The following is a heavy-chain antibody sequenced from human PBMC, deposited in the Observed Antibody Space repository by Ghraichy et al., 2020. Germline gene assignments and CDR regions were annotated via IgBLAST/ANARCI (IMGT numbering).Heavy chain of an antibody. CDR2: MLHSGST. J-gene: IGHJ4*02. CDR3: ARGDRMSIPDY. Sequence: SQTLSLTCSVSGGTISNYYWTWVRQPQGKALEWIGYMLHSGSTNYNPSLKSRVTLSVDPSKNQFSLRLSSVTAADTAVYYCARGDRMSIPDYWGQGTLVTVSS. CDR1: GGTISNYY. V-gene: IGHV4-59*01.